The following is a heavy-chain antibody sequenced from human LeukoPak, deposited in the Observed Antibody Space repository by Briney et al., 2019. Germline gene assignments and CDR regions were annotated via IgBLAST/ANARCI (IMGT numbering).Heavy chain of an antibody. CDR2: SDWNGGIT. J-gene: IGHJ6*03. CDR1: GFTFDEYG. V-gene: IGHV3-20*04. Sequence: PGGSMSLPCAASGFTFDEYGVRWVRHAPGEGLEWVSGSDWNGGITGDADAVKGRCTITRDNAKNSLYLQMNRLRAEDTALYYYARGRPPHSCYIDVWGKGTTVTVSS. CDR3: ARGRPPHSCYIDV.